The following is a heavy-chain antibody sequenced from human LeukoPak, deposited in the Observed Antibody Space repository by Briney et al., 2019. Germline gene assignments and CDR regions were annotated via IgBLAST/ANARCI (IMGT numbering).Heavy chain of an antibody. V-gene: IGHV3-48*03. CDR3: AKTSGWHHDY. D-gene: IGHD6-19*01. CDR2: ISSSGSSI. J-gene: IGHJ4*02. CDR1: EFTFSTYE. Sequence: GGSLRLSCAASEFTFSTYEMNWVRQAPGKGLEWVSYISSSGSSIYYADSVKGRFTISRDNAKNSLYLQMNSLRAEDTAVYYSAKTSGWHHDYWGQGTLVTVSS.